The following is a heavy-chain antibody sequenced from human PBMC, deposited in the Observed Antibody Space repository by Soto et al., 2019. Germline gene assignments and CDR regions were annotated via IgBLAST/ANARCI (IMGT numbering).Heavy chain of an antibody. V-gene: IGHV1-46*01. CDR2: INPSGGST. CDR3: ARDRQLVWYGYYYGMDV. CDR1: GYTVTSYY. J-gene: IGHJ6*02. Sequence: ASVKVSCKASGYTVTSYYMHWVRQAPGQGLEWMGIINPSGGSTSYAQKFQGRVTTTRDTSTSTVYMELSSLRSEDTAVYYCARDRQLVWYGYYYGMDVWGQGTTVTVSS. D-gene: IGHD6-6*01.